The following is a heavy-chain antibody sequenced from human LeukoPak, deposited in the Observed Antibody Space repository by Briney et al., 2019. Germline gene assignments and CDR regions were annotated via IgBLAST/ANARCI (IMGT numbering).Heavy chain of an antibody. CDR3: AKSKQWLDHGMDV. D-gene: IGHD6-19*01. Sequence: PGGSLRLSCAASGFTFTSYAMNWVRQAPGKGLEWVSAISGSGGSTYYADSVKGRFTISRDNSKNTLYLQMNSLRAEDTAVYYCAKSKQWLDHGMDVWGQGTTVTVSS. J-gene: IGHJ6*02. CDR2: ISGSGGST. V-gene: IGHV3-23*01. CDR1: GFTFTSYA.